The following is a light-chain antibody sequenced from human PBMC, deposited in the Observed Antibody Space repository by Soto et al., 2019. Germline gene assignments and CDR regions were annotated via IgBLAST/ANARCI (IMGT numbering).Light chain of an antibody. V-gene: IGLV2-14*01. Sequence: QSVLTQPASVSGSPGQSITISCTGSSSDVGGHNHVSWYQQHPGKAPKLIIYEVGNRPSGVSNRFSGSKSGNTASLTISWFQAEDEADYYCHSYTSSSTHVFGTGTKVTVL. J-gene: IGLJ1*01. CDR1: SSDVGGHNH. CDR3: HSYTSSSTHV. CDR2: EVG.